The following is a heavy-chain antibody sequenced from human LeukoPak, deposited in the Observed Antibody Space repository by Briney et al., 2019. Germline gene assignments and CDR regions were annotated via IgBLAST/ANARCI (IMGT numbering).Heavy chain of an antibody. D-gene: IGHD1-26*01. CDR2: ISWNSGSI. J-gene: IGHJ4*02. Sequence: GGSLRLSCAASGFTFDDYAMHWVRQAPGKGLEWVSGISWNSGSIGYADSVKGRFTISRDNAKNSLYLQMNSLRAEDTALYYCAKGSEWELNRMSDYWGQGTLVTVSS. CDR3: AKGSEWELNRMSDY. CDR1: GFTFDDYA. V-gene: IGHV3-9*01.